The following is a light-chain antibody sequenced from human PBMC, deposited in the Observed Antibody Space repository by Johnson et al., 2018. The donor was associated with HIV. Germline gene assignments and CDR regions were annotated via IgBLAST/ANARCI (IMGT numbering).Light chain of an antibody. CDR1: SYNIGNNL. CDR3: GTWDNSLSAYV. J-gene: IGLJ1*01. V-gene: IGLV1-51*01. Sequence: QSVLTQPPSVSAAPGQKVTISCSGSSYNIGNNLVSWYQQLPGSAPTLLIYDNNKRPSGIPDRFSGSKSGTSATLGITGLQTGDEADYYCGTWDNSLSAYVFGTGTKVTVL. CDR2: DNN.